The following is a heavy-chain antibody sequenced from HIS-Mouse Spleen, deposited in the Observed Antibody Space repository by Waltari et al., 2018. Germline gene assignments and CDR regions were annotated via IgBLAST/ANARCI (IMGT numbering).Heavy chain of an antibody. CDR2: IYYSGGT. CDR1: GGSISSSSYY. V-gene: IGHV4-39*07. CDR3: AGEIPYSGRWYDGYFDL. J-gene: IGHJ2*01. Sequence: QLQLQESGPGLVKPSETLSRTCTVSGGSISSSSYYWGWIRQPPGKGLEWIGSIYYSGGTSCNPDRQSRVAISVDTSQNQFSLKLSSVTAADTAVYYCAGEIPYSGRWYDGYFDLWGRGTLVTVSS. D-gene: IGHD6-13*01.